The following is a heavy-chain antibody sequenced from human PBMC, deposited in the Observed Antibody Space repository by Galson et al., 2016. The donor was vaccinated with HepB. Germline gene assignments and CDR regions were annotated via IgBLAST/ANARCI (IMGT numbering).Heavy chain of an antibody. J-gene: IGHJ6*02. V-gene: IGHV4-39*01. Sequence: SETLSLTCTVSGGSISSSSYYWGWVRQAPGKGLEWIGNLYYSGNTYFNPSLKNRVTVSVDTSTNQFSLNLNSVTAADTAVYYCARGLTFYDGWRAVAPRYYYYGLDVWGQGTTVTVSS. CDR2: LYYSGNT. CDR1: GGSISSSSYY. D-gene: IGHD3-3*01. CDR3: ARGLTFYDGWRAVAPRYYYYGLDV.